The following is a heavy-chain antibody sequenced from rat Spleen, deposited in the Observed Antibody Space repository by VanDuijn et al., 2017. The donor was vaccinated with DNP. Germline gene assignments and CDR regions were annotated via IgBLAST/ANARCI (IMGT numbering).Heavy chain of an antibody. CDR3: AKGPNYGGDSDYFDY. J-gene: IGHJ2*01. CDR2: INKDSSTI. V-gene: IGHV4-2*01. CDR1: GFNFNDNW. D-gene: IGHD1-11*01. Sequence: EVKLVESGGGLVQPGKSLKLSCAASGFNFNDNWMGWVRQAPGKGLEWIGTINKDSSTINYAPSLKDKFTISRDNAQNTLYLQMSKLGSEDTAIYYCAKGPNYGGDSDYFDYWGQGVMVTVSS.